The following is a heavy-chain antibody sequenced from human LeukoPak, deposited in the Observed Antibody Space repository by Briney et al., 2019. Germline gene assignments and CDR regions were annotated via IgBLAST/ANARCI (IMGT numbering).Heavy chain of an antibody. J-gene: IGHJ4*02. D-gene: IGHD2/OR15-2a*01. CDR2: IGSSSSYI. CDR1: GFTFSSYS. CDR3: ARDRNIVPDY. Sequence: GGSLRLSCAASGFTFSSYSMNWVRQAPGKGLEWVSSIGSSSSYIYYADSVKGRFTISRDNAKNSLYLQMNSLRAEDTAVYYCARDRNIVPDYWGQGTLVTVSS. V-gene: IGHV3-21*01.